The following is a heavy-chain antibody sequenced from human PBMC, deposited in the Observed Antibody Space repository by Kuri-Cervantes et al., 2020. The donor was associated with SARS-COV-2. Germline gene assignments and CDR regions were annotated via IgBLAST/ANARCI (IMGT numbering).Heavy chain of an antibody. D-gene: IGHD4-11*01. V-gene: IGHV7-4-1*02. CDR2: INTYAGKP. CDR1: GYSFTSYS. Sequence: ASVKVSCKVSGYSFTSYSMHWVRQAPGQGLEWMGWINTYAGKPTYAQAFTGRFVFSLDASVSTAYLQLTSLKADDTAVYYCTRDPLDYGNSAPYWGQGTLVTVSS. J-gene: IGHJ4*02. CDR3: TRDPLDYGNSAPY.